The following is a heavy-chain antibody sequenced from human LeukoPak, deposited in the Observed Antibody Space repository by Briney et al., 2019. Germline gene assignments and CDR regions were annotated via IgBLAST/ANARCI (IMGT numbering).Heavy chain of an antibody. V-gene: IGHV3-21*01. CDR2: ISKSSIYI. CDR3: ARDLVTRRYYFDY. CDR1: GFTFSSYE. Sequence: GGSLRLSCAASGFTFSSYEMNWVRQAPGKGLEWVSSISKSSIYIYYADSVKGRFTISRDNAKNSLYLQMNSLRAEDTAVYYCARDLVTRRYYFDYWGQGTLVTVSS. J-gene: IGHJ4*02. D-gene: IGHD2-21*02.